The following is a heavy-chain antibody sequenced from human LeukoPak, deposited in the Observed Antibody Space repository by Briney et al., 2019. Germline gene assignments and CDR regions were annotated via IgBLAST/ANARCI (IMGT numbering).Heavy chain of an antibody. Sequence: PGGSLRLSCAASGFTFSSYGMHWVRQAPGKGLEWVAVIWYDGSNKYYADSVKGRFTISRDNSKNTLYLQMNSLRAEDTAVYYCARDVDCSSTSCPAPDYWGQGTLVTVSS. CDR1: GFTFSSYG. CDR3: ARDVDCSSTSCPAPDY. J-gene: IGHJ4*02. CDR2: IWYDGSNK. D-gene: IGHD2-2*01. V-gene: IGHV3-33*01.